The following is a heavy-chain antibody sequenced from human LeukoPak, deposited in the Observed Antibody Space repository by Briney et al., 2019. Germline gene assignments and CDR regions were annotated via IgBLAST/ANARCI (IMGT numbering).Heavy chain of an antibody. J-gene: IGHJ6*03. D-gene: IGHD4-11*01. V-gene: IGHV3-7*01. CDR3: AREKGNYDGYYNYYMDV. CDR1: GFTFSNYW. CDR2: IKQDGSDK. Sequence: GGSLRLSCAASGFTFSNYWMNWVRQAPGKGLEWVANIKQDGSDKYYVDSVKGRFTISRDNAKNSLYLQMNSLRAENTAVYYCAREKGNYDGYYNYYMDVWGKGTTVTVSS.